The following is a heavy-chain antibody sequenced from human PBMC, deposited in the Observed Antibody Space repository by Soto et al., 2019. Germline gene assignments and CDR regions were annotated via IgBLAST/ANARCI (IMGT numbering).Heavy chain of an antibody. V-gene: IGHV3-7*03. J-gene: IGHJ4*02. CDR3: VGGAGWELDY. D-gene: IGHD1-26*01. CDR1: GFTFSTYW. Sequence: ESGGGLVQPGGSLRLSRAASGFTFSTYWMNWVRQAPGMGLEWLAIIRQDGTETHYVDSVKGRFTISRDNTKNSLFLQMNNLRADDTAVYYCVGGAGWELDYWGQGTLVTVSS. CDR2: IRQDGTET.